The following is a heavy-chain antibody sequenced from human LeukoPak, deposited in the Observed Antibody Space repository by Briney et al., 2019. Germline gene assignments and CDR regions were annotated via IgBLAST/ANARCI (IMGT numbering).Heavy chain of an antibody. CDR2: INPNSGGT. CDR3: ARGGSKVTTWRNWFDP. D-gene: IGHD4-17*01. CDR1: GYTFTGYY. J-gene: IGHJ5*02. Sequence: ASVKVSCKASGYTFTGYYMHWVRQAPGQGLEWMGWINPNSGGTNYAQKFQGRVTMTRDTSISTAYMELSRLRSDDTAVYYCARGGSKVTTWRNWFDPWGQGTLVTVSS. V-gene: IGHV1-2*02.